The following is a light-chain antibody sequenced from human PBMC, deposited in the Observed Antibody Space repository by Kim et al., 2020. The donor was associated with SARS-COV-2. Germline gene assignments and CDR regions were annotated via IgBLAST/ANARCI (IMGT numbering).Light chain of an antibody. J-gene: IGKJ4*01. CDR2: DAS. V-gene: IGKV3-11*01. Sequence: EIVLTQSPATLSLSPGERATLSCRASQSVGSYLAWYQQKPGQAPRLLIYDASNRAAGIPGRVSGSGSGTDFTLTISSLEPEDFAVYYCQQRISWPLTFGGGTKVDIK. CDR1: QSVGSY. CDR3: QQRISWPLT.